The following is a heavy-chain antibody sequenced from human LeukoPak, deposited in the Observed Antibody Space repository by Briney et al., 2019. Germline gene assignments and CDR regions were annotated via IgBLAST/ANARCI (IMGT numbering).Heavy chain of an antibody. Sequence: GASVKVSCKASGYTFTSYYMHWVRQAPGQGLEWMGIINPSGGSTSYAQKFQGRVTMTRDMSTSTVYMELSSLRSEDTAVYYCARGPWIYIGYPSYYFDYWGQGTLVTVSS. V-gene: IGHV1-46*01. D-gene: IGHD5-12*01. J-gene: IGHJ4*02. CDR1: GYTFTSYY. CDR3: ARGPWIYIGYPSYYFDY. CDR2: INPSGGST.